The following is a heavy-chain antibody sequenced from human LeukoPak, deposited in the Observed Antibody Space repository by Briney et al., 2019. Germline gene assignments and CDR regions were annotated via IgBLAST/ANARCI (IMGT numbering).Heavy chain of an antibody. CDR3: ARQDHYYGSGTYYTVFDY. J-gene: IGHJ4*02. CDR2: IYYSGST. V-gene: IGHV4-39*01. CDR1: GGSVSSSSYY. D-gene: IGHD3-10*01. Sequence: SETLSLTCTVSGGSVSSSSYYWGWIRQPPGKGLEWIGSIYYSGSTYYTPSLKSRVTISVDTSENQFSLELSSVTAADTAVYSCARQDHYYGSGTYYTVFDYWGQGTLVTVSS.